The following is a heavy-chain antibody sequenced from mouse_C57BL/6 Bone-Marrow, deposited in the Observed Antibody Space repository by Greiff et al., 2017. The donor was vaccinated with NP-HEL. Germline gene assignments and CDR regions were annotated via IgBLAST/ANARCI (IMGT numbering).Heavy chain of an antibody. CDR1: GFTFSDYG. CDR3: ARRPYYGSSYVVYWYFDV. D-gene: IGHD1-1*01. Sequence: EVMLVESGGGLVQPGGSLKLSCAASGFTFSDYGMAWVRQAPRKGPEWVAFISNLAYSIYYADTVTGRFTISSENAKNTLYLEMSSLRSEDTAMYYCARRPYYGSSYVVYWYFDVWGTGTTVTVSS. J-gene: IGHJ1*03. V-gene: IGHV5-15*04. CDR2: ISNLAYSI.